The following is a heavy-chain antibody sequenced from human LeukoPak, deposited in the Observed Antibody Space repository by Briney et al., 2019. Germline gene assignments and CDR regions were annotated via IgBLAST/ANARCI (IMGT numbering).Heavy chain of an antibody. CDR2: ISDSGDRT. CDR3: AKRGVVIRVILVGFHKEAYYFDS. V-gene: IGHV3-23*01. Sequence: GGSLRLSCAVAGITLSNYGMSWVRQAPGKGLEWVAGISDSGDRTNYADSVKGRFTISRDNPKNTLYLQMNSLRAEDTAVYFYAKRGVVIRVILVGFHKEAYYFDSWGQGALVTVSS. J-gene: IGHJ4*02. D-gene: IGHD3-22*01. CDR1: GITLSNYG.